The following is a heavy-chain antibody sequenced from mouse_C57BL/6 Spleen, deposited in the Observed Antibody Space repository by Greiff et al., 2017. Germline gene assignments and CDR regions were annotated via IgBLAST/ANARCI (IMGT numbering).Heavy chain of an antibody. CDR3: TTYYGVFDY. CDR2: IDPENGDT. CDR1: GFNIKDDY. D-gene: IGHD1-1*02. J-gene: IGHJ2*01. Sequence: VQLQQSGAELVRPGASVKLSCTASGFNIKDDYMHWVKQRPEQGLEWIGWIDPENGDTEYASKFQGKATITADTSSNTAYLQLSSLTSEDTAVYYCTTYYGVFDYWGQGTTLTVSS. V-gene: IGHV14-4*01.